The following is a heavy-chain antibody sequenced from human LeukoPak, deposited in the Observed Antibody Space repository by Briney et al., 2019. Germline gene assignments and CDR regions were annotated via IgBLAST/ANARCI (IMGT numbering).Heavy chain of an antibody. D-gene: IGHD1-26*01. V-gene: IGHV1-8*01. Sequence: ASVKVSCKTSGFSFTSYEINWVRQASGQGLEWMGGMNPRTGNADYAKEFQGRVTMTSNTSITTAYMELSSLKSDDTAVYYCARWWDLRNFDFWGQGTLVTVSS. CDR3: ARWWDLRNFDF. J-gene: IGHJ4*02. CDR2: MNPRTGNA. CDR1: GFSFTSYE.